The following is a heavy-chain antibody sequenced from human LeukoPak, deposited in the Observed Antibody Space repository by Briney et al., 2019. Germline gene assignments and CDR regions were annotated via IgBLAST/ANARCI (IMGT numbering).Heavy chain of an antibody. D-gene: IGHD3-10*01. CDR1: GGSFSGYY. J-gene: IGHJ5*02. CDR2: INHSGST. V-gene: IGHV4-34*01. Sequence: PSETLSLTCAVYGGSFSGYYWSWIRQPPGKGLEWIGEINHSGSTNYNPSLKSRVTISVDTSKNQFSLKLSSVTAADTAVYYCARAEEKWFGELYVRWFDPWGQGTLVTVPS. CDR3: ARAEEKWFGELYVRWFDP.